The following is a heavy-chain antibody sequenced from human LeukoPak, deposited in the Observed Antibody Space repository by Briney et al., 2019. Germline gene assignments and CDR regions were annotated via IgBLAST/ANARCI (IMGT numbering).Heavy chain of an antibody. CDR1: GFTFKNYW. J-gene: IGHJ4*02. Sequence: GGSLRLSCAASGFTFKNYWMHWVRQAPGNGLVWVSRINTDGSSTTLADSVKGRFTISRDNAKNTLYLQMNSLRAEDTAVYYCAKPYGSGYYFFDNWGQGTLVTVSS. CDR2: INTDGSST. V-gene: IGHV3-74*01. CDR3: AKPYGSGYYFFDN. D-gene: IGHD6-19*01.